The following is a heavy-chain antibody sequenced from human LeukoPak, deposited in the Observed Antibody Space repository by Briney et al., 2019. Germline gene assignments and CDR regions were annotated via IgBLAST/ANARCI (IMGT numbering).Heavy chain of an antibody. CDR3: ARLYYDSSGYYYGAFDI. CDR1: VFTFSSYS. Sequence: KPGGSLRLSCAGSVFTFSSYSMNWVRQAPGKGLEWVSSISSSSSYIYYADSVKGRFTISRDNANNSLYLQMNSLRAEDTAVYYCARLYYDSSGYYYGAFDIWGQGTMVTVSS. V-gene: IGHV3-21*01. J-gene: IGHJ3*02. D-gene: IGHD3-22*01. CDR2: ISSSSSYI.